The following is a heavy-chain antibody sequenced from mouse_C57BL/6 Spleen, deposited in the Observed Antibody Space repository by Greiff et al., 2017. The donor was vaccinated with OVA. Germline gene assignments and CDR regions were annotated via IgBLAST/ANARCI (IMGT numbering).Heavy chain of an antibody. V-gene: IGHV1-26*01. CDR3: ARHYSNYGYYYAMDY. CDR2: INPNNGGT. J-gene: IGHJ4*01. D-gene: IGHD2-5*01. Sequence: EVQLQQSGPELVKPGASVKISCKASGYTFTDYYMNWVKQSHGKSLEWIGDINPNNGGTSYNQKFKGKATLTVDKSSSTAYMELRSLTSEDSAVYYCARHYSNYGYYYAMDYWGQGTSVTVSS. CDR1: GYTFTDYY.